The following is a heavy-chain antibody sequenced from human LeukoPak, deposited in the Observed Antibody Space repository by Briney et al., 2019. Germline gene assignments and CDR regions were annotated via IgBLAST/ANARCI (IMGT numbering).Heavy chain of an antibody. Sequence: SETLSLTCTVSGGSISSYYWSWIRQPAGKGLEWIGRIYTSGSTNYNPTLKSRVTMSVDTSKNQFSLKLSSVTAADTAVYYCARAFFELHYWYFDLWGRGTLVTVSS. CDR3: ARAFFELHYWYFDL. CDR1: GGSISSYY. CDR2: IYTSGST. J-gene: IGHJ2*01. V-gene: IGHV4-4*07. D-gene: IGHD1-26*01.